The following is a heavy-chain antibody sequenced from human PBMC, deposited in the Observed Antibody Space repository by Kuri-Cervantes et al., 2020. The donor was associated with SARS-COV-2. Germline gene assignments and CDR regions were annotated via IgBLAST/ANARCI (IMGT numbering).Heavy chain of an antibody. CDR2: INGNGDSS. Sequence: GESLKISCAGSGFTFDEYAMSWVRQAPGKGLVWVCGINGNGDSSAYADAVEGRFTVFRDNAKNTLYLQMNSLRAEDTAVYYCARGDSSNDAFDIWGQGTMVTVSS. CDR1: GFTFDEYA. V-gene: IGHV3-20*04. D-gene: IGHD6-6*01. CDR3: ARGDSSNDAFDI. J-gene: IGHJ3*02.